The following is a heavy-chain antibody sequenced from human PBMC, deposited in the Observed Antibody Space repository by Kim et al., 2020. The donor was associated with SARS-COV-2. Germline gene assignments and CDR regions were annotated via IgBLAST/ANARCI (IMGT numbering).Heavy chain of an antibody. V-gene: IGHV3-48*02. D-gene: IGHD6-6*01. CDR3: ARAGDSSSRGWYFDL. Sequence: GGSLRLSCAASGFTFSSYSMNWVRQAPGKGLEWVSYISSSSSTIYYADSVKGRFTISRDNAKNSLYLQMNSLRDEDTAVYYCARAGDSSSRGWYFDLWGRGTLVTVSS. CDR2: ISSSSSTI. J-gene: IGHJ2*01. CDR1: GFTFSSYS.